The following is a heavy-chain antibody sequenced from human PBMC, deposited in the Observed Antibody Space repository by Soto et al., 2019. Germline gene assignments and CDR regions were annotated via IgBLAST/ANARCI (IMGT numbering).Heavy chain of an antibody. Sequence: SETLSLTCAVSGGSISSGGYSWSWIRQPPGKGLEWIGYIYHSGSTYYNPSLKSRVTISVDRSKNQFSLKLSSVTAADTAVYYCARDGGYDFWRGYWPLWGQGTLVTVSS. CDR2: IYHSGST. J-gene: IGHJ4*02. V-gene: IGHV4-30-2*01. CDR1: GGSISSGGYS. CDR3: ARDGGYDFWRGYWPL. D-gene: IGHD3-3*01.